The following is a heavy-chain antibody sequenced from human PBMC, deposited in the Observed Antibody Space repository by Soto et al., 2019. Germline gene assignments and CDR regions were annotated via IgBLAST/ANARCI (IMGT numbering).Heavy chain of an antibody. Sequence: SETLSLTCTVSGGSISSXXWXXXRQPPGKGLEWIGHIHYSGSTNYNPSLKSRVTISVDTSKNQFSLKLSSVTAADTAVYYCARVHDYVKYWRYFDYWGQGTLVTVSS. J-gene: IGHJ4*02. CDR2: IHYSGST. CDR3: ARVHDYVKYWRYFDY. D-gene: IGHD4-17*01. V-gene: IGHV4-59*01. CDR1: GGSISSXX.